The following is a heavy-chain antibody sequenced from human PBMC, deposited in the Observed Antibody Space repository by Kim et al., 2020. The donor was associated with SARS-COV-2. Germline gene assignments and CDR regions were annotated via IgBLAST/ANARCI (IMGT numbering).Heavy chain of an antibody. J-gene: IGHJ6*02. CDR1: GYSFTTNW. D-gene: IGHD2-21*02. Sequence: GESLKISCKASGYSFTTNWIGWVRQMPGKGLEWMGIIYPGDSHTLYSPSFRGQVTISADKSINTAYLQWSSLKASDTAMYYCAKSGGDYKFSYYYAMDAWGQWTSFTVSS. V-gene: IGHV5-51*01. CDR2: IYPGDSHT. CDR3: AKSGGDYKFSYYYAMDA.